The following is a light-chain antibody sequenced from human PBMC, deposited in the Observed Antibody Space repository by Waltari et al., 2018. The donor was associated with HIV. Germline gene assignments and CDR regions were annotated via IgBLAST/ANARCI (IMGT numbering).Light chain of an antibody. Sequence: THLTQSPPFIPAFVGNRFTLPCRASQAISNNLAWYQQKPGQAPTLLIYAASSLPSGVPSRFSGSGSGTEFTLTIRSLQPEDFATYYCQHLNSYPPFTFGPGTTVD. CDR2: AAS. CDR1: QAISNN. V-gene: IGKV1-9*01. CDR3: QHLNSYPPFT. J-gene: IGKJ3*01.